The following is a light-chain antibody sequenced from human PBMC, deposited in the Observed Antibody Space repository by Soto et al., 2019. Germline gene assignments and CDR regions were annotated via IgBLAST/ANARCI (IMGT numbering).Light chain of an antibody. V-gene: IGKV1-9*01. CDR2: GAS. J-gene: IGKJ2*01. CDR3: QQHSYYSHT. Sequence: DIQLTQSPSFLSASVGDRVTITCRASQGISSNLAWYQQKPGKAPKLLIYGASTMQSEVPSRFSGSGSGTEFTLTISRLEPEDFAAYHCQQHSYYSHTFGQGTKLEIK. CDR1: QGISSN.